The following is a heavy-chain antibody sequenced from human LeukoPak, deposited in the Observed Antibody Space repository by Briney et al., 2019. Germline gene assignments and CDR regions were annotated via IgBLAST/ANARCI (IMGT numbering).Heavy chain of an antibody. CDR1: GDTFSTLG. CDR3: ARDGAMIRGVFAMDV. Sequence: SVKVSCKASGDTFSTLGTNWARQAPGQGLEWMGGIIPIFGTTNYAQKFQGRVTITADKSTSTAYMELSSLTSEDTAVYYCARDGAMIRGVFAMDVWGRGTTVIVSS. V-gene: IGHV1-69*06. D-gene: IGHD3-10*01. CDR2: IIPIFGTT. J-gene: IGHJ6*04.